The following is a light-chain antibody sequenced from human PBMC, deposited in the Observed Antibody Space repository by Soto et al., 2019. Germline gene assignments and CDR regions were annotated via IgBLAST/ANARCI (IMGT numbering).Light chain of an antibody. CDR2: EVN. Sequence: QSALTQPPSASGSPGQSVTISCTGTSSDVGNYDFVSWYQRHPGKAPKLMIYEVNKRPSGVPDRFSGSKSDNTASLTVSGLQAEDEADYYCSSYTGSNNVVVFGGGTKVTVL. CDR1: SSDVGNYDF. J-gene: IGLJ2*01. V-gene: IGLV2-8*01. CDR3: SSYTGSNNVVV.